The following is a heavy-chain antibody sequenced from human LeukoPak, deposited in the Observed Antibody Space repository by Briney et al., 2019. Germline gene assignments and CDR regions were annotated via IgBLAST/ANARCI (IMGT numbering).Heavy chain of an antibody. D-gene: IGHD5-12*01. Sequence: GGSLRLSCVASGLSFDNYAMNWVRQAPGKGLEWVSLIIGSSGSTFYADSVKGRFTISRDKYKNTLYLQMNSLRAEDTAVYYCAKGAYDYIEIAYFDYWGQGSLVTVSS. V-gene: IGHV3-23*01. J-gene: IGHJ4*02. CDR3: AKGAYDYIEIAYFDY. CDR1: GLSFDNYA. CDR2: IIGSSGST.